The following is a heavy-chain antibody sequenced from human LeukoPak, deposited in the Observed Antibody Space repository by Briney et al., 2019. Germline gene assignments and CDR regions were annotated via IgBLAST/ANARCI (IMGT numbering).Heavy chain of an antibody. CDR1: GGSISSYY. Sequence: SETLSLTCTVSGGSISSYYWSWIRQPPGKGLEWIGYIYYSGSTNYNPSLKSRVTISVDTSKNQFSLKLSPVTAADTAVYYCAGGYSSSWYMANNAFDIWGQGAMVTVSS. D-gene: IGHD6-13*01. CDR2: IYYSGST. J-gene: IGHJ3*02. CDR3: AGGYSSSWYMANNAFDI. V-gene: IGHV4-59*01.